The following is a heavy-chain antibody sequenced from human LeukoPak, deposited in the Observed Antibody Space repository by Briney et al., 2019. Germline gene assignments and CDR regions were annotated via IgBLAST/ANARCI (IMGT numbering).Heavy chain of an antibody. CDR1: GFTFSNYA. J-gene: IGHJ4*02. CDR3: AKISPYGGNSA. CDR2: ISGNGGST. Sequence: GGSLRLSCAASGFTFSNYAMSWVRQAPGKGLEWVSAISGNGGSTHYADSVRGRFTISRDNSKNTLYLQMNSLTAEDTAVYYCAKISPYGGNSAWGQGTLVTVSS. D-gene: IGHD4-23*01. V-gene: IGHV3-23*01.